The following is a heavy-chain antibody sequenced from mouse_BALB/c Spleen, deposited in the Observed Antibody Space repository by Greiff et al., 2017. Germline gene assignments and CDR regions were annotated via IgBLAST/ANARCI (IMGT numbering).Heavy chain of an antibody. CDR3: ARSYGNYAMDY. CDR1: GYTFTSYN. CDR2: IYPGNGDT. D-gene: IGHD2-1*01. J-gene: IGHJ4*01. Sequence: QPGAELVKPGASVKMSCKASGYTFTSYNMHWVKQTPGQGLEWIGAIYPGNGDTSYNQKFKGKATLTADKSSSTAYMQLSSLTSEDSAVYYCARSYGNYAMDYWGQGTSVTVSS. V-gene: IGHV1-12*01.